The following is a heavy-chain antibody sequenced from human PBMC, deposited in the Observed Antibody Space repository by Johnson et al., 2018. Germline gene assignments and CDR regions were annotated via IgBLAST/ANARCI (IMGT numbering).Heavy chain of an antibody. J-gene: IGHJ3*02. D-gene: IGHD1-26*01. Sequence: VQLVQSGGGLVQPGRSLRLSCTASGFTFGDYAMSWFRQAPGKGLEWVGVIGSRAFGATTEYAASVKGGFPITREDSKIIGYLQMKSLKTEDTDVYYCKSGRTSAFGIWGQGTMVTVSS. CDR3: KSGRTSAFGI. V-gene: IGHV3-49*03. CDR2: IGSRAFGATT. CDR1: GFTFGDYA.